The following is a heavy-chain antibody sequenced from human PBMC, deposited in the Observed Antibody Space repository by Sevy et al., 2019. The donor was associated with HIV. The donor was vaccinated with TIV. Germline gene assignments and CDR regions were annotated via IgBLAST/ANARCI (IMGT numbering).Heavy chain of an antibody. CDR1: GFTFSNRW. J-gene: IGHJ5*02. V-gene: IGHV3-7*01. CDR3: ARDLGFTSPLGAYDL. Sequence: GGSLRLSCAASGFTFSNRWMSWVRQAPGKGLEWVANINSDGSAQYYGDSVKGRFIISRDNARNSLSLQMNSLRVEDTAVYYCARDLGFTSPLGAYDLWGQGTQVTVSS. D-gene: IGHD3-16*01. CDR2: INSDGSAQ.